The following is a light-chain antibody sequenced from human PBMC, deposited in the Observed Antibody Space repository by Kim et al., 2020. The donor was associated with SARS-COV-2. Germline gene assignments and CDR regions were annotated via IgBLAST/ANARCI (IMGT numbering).Light chain of an antibody. Sequence: GQEVTTSCTGSSTDVGDNYVAWYQQQPKADATLLINDDNDRPSGGPDGRSAGSSGGTATFGITGGHTGDEAAYYCGRWDSSLCAEVFGRGTQLTVL. CDR1: STDVGDNY. CDR3: GRWDSSLCAEV. V-gene: IGLV1-51*01. J-gene: IGLJ2*01. CDR2: DDN.